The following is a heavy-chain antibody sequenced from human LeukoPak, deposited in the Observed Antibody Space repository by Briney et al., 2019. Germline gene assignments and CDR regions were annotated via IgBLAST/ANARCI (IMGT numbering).Heavy chain of an antibody. CDR2: ISGSGGST. CDR3: AKDPYYDFWSGYNYYFDY. Sequence: GGSLRLSCAASGFTFSSYAMSWVRQAPGKGLEWVSAISGSGGSTYYADSVKGRFTISRDNSKNTLYLQMNSLRAEDTAVYYCAKDPYYDFWSGYNYYFDYWGQGTLVTVSS. CDR1: GFTFSSYA. V-gene: IGHV3-23*01. D-gene: IGHD3-3*01. J-gene: IGHJ4*02.